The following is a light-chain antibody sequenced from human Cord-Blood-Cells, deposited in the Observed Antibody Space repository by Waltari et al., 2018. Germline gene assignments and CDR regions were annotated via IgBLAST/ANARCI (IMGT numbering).Light chain of an antibody. V-gene: IGLV9-49*01. Sequence: HPVLTPPPSASASLAASLTLTCTLSSGYSNCKVDWYQQRPGEGPRYVMRVGNGGIVGYKGDGIPDLFSVLGSGLTPYLTNKNIEEEDGSDYHCRADHGSGSNVGVFGGGTKMTVL. J-gene: IGLJ3*02. CDR2: VGNGGIVG. CDR3: RADHGSGSNVGV. CDR1: SGYSNCK.